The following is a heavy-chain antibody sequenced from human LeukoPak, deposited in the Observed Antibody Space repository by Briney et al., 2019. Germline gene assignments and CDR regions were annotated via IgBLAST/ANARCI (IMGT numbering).Heavy chain of an antibody. CDR3: APAAGKEYYFDY. CDR2: VSSTSRFI. CDR1: GFTFTTYS. J-gene: IGHJ4*02. D-gene: IGHD6-13*01. V-gene: IGHV3-21*01. Sequence: GGPLRLSCAASGFTFTTYSMNWVRQAPGKGLEWVSFVSSTSRFISYADSVKGRFTISRDNAKNSLYLQMTSLRAEDTAVYYCAPAAGKEYYFDYWGQGTLVTVSS.